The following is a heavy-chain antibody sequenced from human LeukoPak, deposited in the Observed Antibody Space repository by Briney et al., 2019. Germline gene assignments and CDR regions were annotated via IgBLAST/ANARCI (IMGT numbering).Heavy chain of an antibody. CDR1: GFTFSSYA. D-gene: IGHD5-24*01. CDR2: ISGSGGST. J-gene: IGHJ3*02. V-gene: IGHV3-23*01. CDR3: AKSEVLGLQLQSAFDI. Sequence: GGSLRLSCAASGFTFSSYAMSWVRQAPGKGLEWVSAISGSGGSTYYADSVKGRFTISRDSSKNTLYLQMNSLRAEDTAVYYCAKSEVLGLQLQSAFDIWGQGTMVTVSS.